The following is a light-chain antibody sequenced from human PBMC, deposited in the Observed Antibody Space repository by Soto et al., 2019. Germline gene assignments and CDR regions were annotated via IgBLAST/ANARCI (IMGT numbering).Light chain of an antibody. CDR1: QSVSSY. V-gene: IGKV3-11*01. CDR2: DAS. J-gene: IGKJ5*01. Sequence: EIVLTQSPATLSLSPGERATLSCRASQSVSSYLAWYQQTPGQAPRLLIYDASNRATVIPARFSGSGSGTDLTLTISSLEPEDLAVYYCQQRSNWPPITFGQGTRLEIK. CDR3: QQRSNWPPIT.